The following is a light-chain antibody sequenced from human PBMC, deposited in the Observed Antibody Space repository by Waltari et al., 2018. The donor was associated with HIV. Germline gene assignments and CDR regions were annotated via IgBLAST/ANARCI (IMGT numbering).Light chain of an antibody. CDR2: DVT. V-gene: IGLV2-14*01. CDR3: SSYASNTYVV. CDR1: NSDIGDYNY. Sequence: QSALTQPASVSGSPGRSITISCTGTNSDIGDYNYVSWYQQHPGRAPKLILYDVTTRPSGVSDRFSGSKSGNTASLTISGLLAEDEADYYCSSYASNTYVVFGGGTKLTVL. J-gene: IGLJ2*01.